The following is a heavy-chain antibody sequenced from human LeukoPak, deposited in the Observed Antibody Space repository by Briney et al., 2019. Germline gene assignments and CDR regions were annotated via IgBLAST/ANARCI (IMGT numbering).Heavy chain of an antibody. CDR3: AREVSMTPYYYYYYYMDV. V-gene: IGHV4-59*01. CDR1: GGSISSYY. J-gene: IGHJ6*03. CDR2: IYYSGST. Sequence: SETLSLTCTVSGGSISSYYWSWIRQPPGKGLEWIGYIYYSGSTNYNPSLKSRVTISVDTSKNQFSLKLSSVTAADTAVYYCAREVSMTPYYYYYYYMDVWGKGTTVTVSS. D-gene: IGHD5/OR15-5a*01.